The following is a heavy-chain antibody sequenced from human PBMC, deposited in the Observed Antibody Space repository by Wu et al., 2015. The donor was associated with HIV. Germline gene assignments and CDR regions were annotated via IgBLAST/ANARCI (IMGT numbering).Heavy chain of an antibody. Sequence: QVQLVQSGAEVKKPGASVKVSCKASGYTFTGYYMHWVRQAPGQGLEWMGWINPNSGGTNYAQKFQGRVTMTRDTSISTAYMELSRLRSDDTAVYYCARGPDYDFWSGYPEDWFDPWGQGTLVTVSS. J-gene: IGHJ5*02. CDR3: ARGPDYDFWSGYPEDWFDP. V-gene: IGHV1-2*02. CDR1: GYTFTGYY. D-gene: IGHD3-3*01. CDR2: INPNSGGT.